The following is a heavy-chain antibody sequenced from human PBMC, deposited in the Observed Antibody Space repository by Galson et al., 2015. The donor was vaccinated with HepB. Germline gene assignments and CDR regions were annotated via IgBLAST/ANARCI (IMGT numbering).Heavy chain of an antibody. CDR3: ARDLEGDYIFDY. CDR1: GFTFSSYW. CDR2: INSDGSST. V-gene: IGHV3-74*01. D-gene: IGHD4-17*01. Sequence: SLRLSCAASGFTFSSYWMHWVRQAPGKGLVWVSRINSDGSSTSYADSVKGRFTISRDNAENTLYLQMNSLRAEDTAVYYCARDLEGDYIFDYWGQGTLVTVSS. J-gene: IGHJ4*02.